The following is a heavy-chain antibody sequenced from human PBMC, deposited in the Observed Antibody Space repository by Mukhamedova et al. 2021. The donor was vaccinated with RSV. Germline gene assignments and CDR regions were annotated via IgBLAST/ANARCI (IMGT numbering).Heavy chain of an antibody. J-gene: IGHJ5*02. D-gene: IGHD3/OR15-3a*01. V-gene: IGHV3-23*01. CDR2: IGGSSETT. CDR3: AKHPDDFWTGYNLYIQS. Sequence: VRQVPGKGLEWVSSIGGSSETTFYADSVKGRFTISRDYSKNSLSLQMNSLGAGDTAFYYCAKHPDDFWTGYNLYIQSWGPGTLVT.